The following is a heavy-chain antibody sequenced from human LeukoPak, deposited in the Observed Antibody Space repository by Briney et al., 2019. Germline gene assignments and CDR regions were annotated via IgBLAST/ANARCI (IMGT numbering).Heavy chain of an antibody. CDR1: GFTFSSYG. CDR2: ISYDGSNK. CDR3: ATPGYCSGGSCYSLYYYYYGMDV. D-gene: IGHD2-15*01. V-gene: IGHV3-30*03. J-gene: IGHJ6*02. Sequence: GGSLRLSCAASGFTFSSYGMHRVRQAPGKGLEWVAVISYDGSNKYYADSVKGRFTISRDNSKNTLYLQMNSLRAEDTAVYYCATPGYCSGGSCYSLYYYYYGMDVWGQGTTVTVSS.